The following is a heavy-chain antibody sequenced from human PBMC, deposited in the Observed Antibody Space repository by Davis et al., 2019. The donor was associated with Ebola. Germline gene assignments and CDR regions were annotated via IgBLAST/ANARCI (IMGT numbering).Heavy chain of an antibody. D-gene: IGHD2-2*01. V-gene: IGHV3-23*01. J-gene: IGHJ6*02. Sequence: GESLKISCAASGFTFSSYAISWVRQAPGKGLEWVSVISGSGGNTYYADSVKGRFTIARDNSKNTLYLQMNSLRAEDTAVYYCAKGQDIVVVPAAMGDYYDYGMDVWGQGTTVTVSS. CDR3: AKGQDIVVVPAAMGDYYDYGMDV. CDR2: ISGSGGNT. CDR1: GFTFSSYA.